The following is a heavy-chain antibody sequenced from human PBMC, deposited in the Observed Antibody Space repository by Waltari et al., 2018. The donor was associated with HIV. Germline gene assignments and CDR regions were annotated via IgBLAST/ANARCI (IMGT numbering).Heavy chain of an antibody. J-gene: IGHJ4*02. CDR1: GGSISSTNW. CDR2: IYHSGGT. Sequence: QVQLQESGPGLVKPSGTLSLTCAVSGGSISSTNWWNWVRQPPGKGLEWIGEIYHSGGTNYNPSLKSRVTISIDKSKNQFSLKLSSVTAADTAVYYCARVRRDGYNHLDYWGQGTLVTVSS. D-gene: IGHD5-12*01. CDR3: ARVRRDGYNHLDY. V-gene: IGHV4-4*02.